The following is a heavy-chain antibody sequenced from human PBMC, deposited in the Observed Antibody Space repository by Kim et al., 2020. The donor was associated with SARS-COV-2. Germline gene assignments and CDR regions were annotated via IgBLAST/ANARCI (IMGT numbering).Heavy chain of an antibody. Sequence: SETLSLTCAVYGGSFSGYYWSWIRQPPGKGLEWIGEINHSGSTNYNPSLKSRVTISVDTSKNQFSLKLSSVTAADTAVYYCARGLGIVVVITDDDAFDIWGQGTMVTVSS. V-gene: IGHV4-34*01. CDR3: ARGLGIVVVITDDDAFDI. CDR1: GGSFSGYY. CDR2: INHSGST. D-gene: IGHD3-22*01. J-gene: IGHJ3*02.